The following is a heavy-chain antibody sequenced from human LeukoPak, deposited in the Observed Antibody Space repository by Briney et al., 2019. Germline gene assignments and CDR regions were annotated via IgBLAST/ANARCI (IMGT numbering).Heavy chain of an antibody. CDR1: GFTFSSYS. CDR2: ISSSSSYI. D-gene: IGHD6-13*01. Sequence: GGSLRLSCAASGFTFSSYSMNWVRQAPGKGLEWVSSISSSSSYIYYADSVKGRFTISRDNAKNSLYLQMNSLRAEDTAVYYCARDYDPLAYSSSWYGYWGQGTLVTVSS. J-gene: IGHJ4*02. V-gene: IGHV3-21*01. CDR3: ARDYDPLAYSSSWYGY.